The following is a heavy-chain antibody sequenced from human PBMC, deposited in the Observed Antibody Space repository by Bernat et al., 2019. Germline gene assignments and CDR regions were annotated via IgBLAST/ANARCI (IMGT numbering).Heavy chain of an antibody. J-gene: IGHJ4*02. V-gene: IGHV3-21*04. CDR3: ARGGGNTRIDF. D-gene: IGHD4-23*01. CDR1: GFTFSSYS. Sequence: EVQLVESGGGLVKPGGSLRLSCAASGFTFSSYSMNWVRQAPGKGLEWASIIYTSGSSYYAGSVKGRFTISRDNSRNTLYLQMNSLRAEDTAVYYCARGGGNTRIDFWGQGTLVTVSS. CDR2: IYTSGSS.